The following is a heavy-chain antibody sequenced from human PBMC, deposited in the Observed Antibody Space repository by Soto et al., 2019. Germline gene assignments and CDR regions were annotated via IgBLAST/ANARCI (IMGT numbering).Heavy chain of an antibody. D-gene: IGHD2-15*01. CDR3: ARHGVHCRGRRCYGHYYYYLNV. CDR1: GGSISRYY. J-gene: IGHJ6*03. CDR2: IYYSGNT. Sequence: QVQLQESGPGLLKPSETLSLTCAVSGGSISRYYWSWIRQPPGKGLEWIGYIYYSGNTNYNPSLKSRFTISVYTSKNQFSLKLTSVTAADTALYYCARHGVHCRGRRCYGHYYYYLNVWSKGTTVTASS. V-gene: IGHV4-59*08.